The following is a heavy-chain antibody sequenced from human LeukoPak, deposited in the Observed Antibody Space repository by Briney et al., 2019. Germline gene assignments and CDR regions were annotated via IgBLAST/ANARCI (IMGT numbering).Heavy chain of an antibody. V-gene: IGHV1-8*01. CDR2: MNPNSGNT. J-gene: IGHJ5*02. CDR1: GYTFTSYD. Sequence: ASVKVSCKASGYTFTSYDINWVRQATGQGLEWMGWMNPNSGNTGYAQKFQGRVTMTRNTSISTAYMELSSLRSADTAVYYCARGRGSYRNNWFDPWGQGTLVTVSS. CDR3: ARGRGSYRNNWFDP. D-gene: IGHD1-26*01.